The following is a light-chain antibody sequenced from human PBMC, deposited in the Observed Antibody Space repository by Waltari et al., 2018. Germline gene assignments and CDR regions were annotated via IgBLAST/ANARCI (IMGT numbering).Light chain of an antibody. CDR1: SLRISY. V-gene: IGLV3-19*01. Sequence: SSELTQDPAVSVALGQTVRITCQGDSLRISYGSWCRQKPGQSPELVIYGKNNRPSVIPDRFSASSSGNTASLTITRAQAEDEADYYCTSRDLSGDVVFGGGTKVTVL. CDR2: GKN. CDR3: TSRDLSGDVV. J-gene: IGLJ2*01.